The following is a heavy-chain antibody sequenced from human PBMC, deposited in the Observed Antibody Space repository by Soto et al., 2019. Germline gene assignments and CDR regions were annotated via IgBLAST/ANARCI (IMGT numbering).Heavy chain of an antibody. J-gene: IGHJ4*02. Sequence: TSETLSLTCTFSGGSVSSGSYYWSWIRQPPGKGLEWIGYIYYSGSTNYNPSLKSRVTISVDTSKNQFSLKLSSVTAADTAVYYCARHSEYYDVWNPYQRPHYFDYWGQGTVVTVS. V-gene: IGHV4-61*01. CDR3: ARHSEYYDVWNPYQRPHYFDY. D-gene: IGHD3-3*01. CDR1: GGSVSSGSYY. CDR2: IYYSGST.